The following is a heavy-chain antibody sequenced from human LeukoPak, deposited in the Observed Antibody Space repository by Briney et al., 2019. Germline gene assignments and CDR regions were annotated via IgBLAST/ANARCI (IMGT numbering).Heavy chain of an antibody. D-gene: IGHD6-13*01. CDR3: ARHRRDSSSWYPRGSGPHAFDI. V-gene: IGHV4-34*01. Sequence: WGSLRLSCAASGFTFSDYYMSWIRQPPGKGLEWIGEINHSGSTNYNPSLKSRVTISVDTSKNQFSLKLSSVTAADTAVYYCARHRRDSSSWYPRGSGPHAFDIWGQGTMVTVSS. CDR2: INHSGST. J-gene: IGHJ3*02. CDR1: GFTFSDYY.